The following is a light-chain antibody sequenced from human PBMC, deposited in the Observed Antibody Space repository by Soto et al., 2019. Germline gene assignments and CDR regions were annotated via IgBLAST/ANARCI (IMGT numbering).Light chain of an antibody. CDR1: SSNVGAGYD. V-gene: IGLV1-40*01. J-gene: IGLJ2*01. CDR3: QSYDSSLSGSVV. Sequence: QSVLTQPPSVSGAPGQRVTISCTGSSSNVGAGYDIHWYQQLPGTAPKLLIYGNINRPSGVPGRFSGSKSGTSASLAMTGLQVEDEADYYCQSYDSSLSGSVVFGGGTKLTVL. CDR2: GNI.